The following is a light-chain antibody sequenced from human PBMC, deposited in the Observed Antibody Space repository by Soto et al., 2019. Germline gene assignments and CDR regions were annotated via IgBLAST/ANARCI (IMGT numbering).Light chain of an antibody. V-gene: IGKV3-20*01. Sequence: EIVLTQPPGTLSLSPGERAILSCRASQSIRSSYLAWYQQKPGQAPRLLIYGASSRATGIPDRFSGSGSGTDFTLIISRLEPEDFAVYYCQHYGSSRTFGQGTKVDIK. CDR2: GAS. J-gene: IGKJ1*01. CDR1: QSIRSSY. CDR3: QHYGSSRT.